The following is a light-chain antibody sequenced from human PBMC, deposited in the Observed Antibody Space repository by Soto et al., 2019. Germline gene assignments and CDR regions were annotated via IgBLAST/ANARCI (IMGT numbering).Light chain of an antibody. CDR2: DVS. CDR3: CAYAGRYTYV. J-gene: IGLJ1*01. Sequence: VLTQPRSVSGSPGQSVTLSCTGTSSNVGGYNYVSWYQQHPGKAPKVMIYDVSKRPSGVPDRFSGSRSGNTASLTISGLQAEDEADYYCCAYAGRYTYVFGTGTKVTVL. CDR1: SSNVGGYNY. V-gene: IGLV2-11*01.